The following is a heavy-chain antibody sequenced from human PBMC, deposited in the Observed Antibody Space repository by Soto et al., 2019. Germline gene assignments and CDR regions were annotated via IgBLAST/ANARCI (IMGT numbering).Heavy chain of an antibody. Sequence: LRLSCAASGFTFSSYGMHWVRQAPGKGLEWVAVISYDGSNKYYADSVKGRFTISRDNSKNTLYLQMNSLRAEDTAVYYCAKDNGNYYDSSGYYRWGQGTLVTVS. CDR3: AKDNGNYYDSSGYYR. J-gene: IGHJ4*02. CDR2: ISYDGSNK. D-gene: IGHD3-22*01. V-gene: IGHV3-30*18. CDR1: GFTFSSYG.